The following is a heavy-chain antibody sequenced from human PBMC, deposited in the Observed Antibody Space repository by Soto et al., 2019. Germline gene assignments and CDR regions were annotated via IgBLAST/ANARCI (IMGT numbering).Heavy chain of an antibody. CDR2: INPSGGST. D-gene: IGHD3-22*01. Sequence: GASVKVSCKASGYTFTSYYMHWVRQAPGQGLEWMGIINPSGGSTSYAQKFQGRVTMTRDTSTSTVYMELSSLRSEDTAVYYCARDLQTVVVRDAFDIWGQGTMVTVSS. J-gene: IGHJ3*02. CDR3: ARDLQTVVVRDAFDI. CDR1: GYTFTSYY. V-gene: IGHV1-46*01.